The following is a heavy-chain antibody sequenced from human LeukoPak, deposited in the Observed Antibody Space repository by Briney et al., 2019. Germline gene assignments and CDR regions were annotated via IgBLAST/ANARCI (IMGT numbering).Heavy chain of an antibody. Sequence: SETLSLAYAVYGGSFSGYYWSWIRQPPGKGLEWIGEINHSGSTNYNPSLKSRVTISVDTSKNQFSLKLSSVTAADTAVYYCARVSGSSSCWGQGTLVTVSS. CDR2: INHSGST. J-gene: IGHJ4*02. V-gene: IGHV4-34*01. D-gene: IGHD6-13*01. CDR1: GGSFSGYY. CDR3: ARVSGSSSC.